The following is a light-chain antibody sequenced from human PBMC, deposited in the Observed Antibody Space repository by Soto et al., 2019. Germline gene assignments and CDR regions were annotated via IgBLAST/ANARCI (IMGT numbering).Light chain of an antibody. J-gene: IGKJ4*01. Sequence: DIQMTQSPSSLSAFVGDRVTITCQASQDISNSLNWYQQKPGRAPKLLIYAASNLETGVSSRFSGSGSGTDFTFTISSLQPEDIATYYCQQYDDRLTFGGGPQVEIK. V-gene: IGKV1-33*01. CDR2: AAS. CDR1: QDISNS. CDR3: QQYDDRLT.